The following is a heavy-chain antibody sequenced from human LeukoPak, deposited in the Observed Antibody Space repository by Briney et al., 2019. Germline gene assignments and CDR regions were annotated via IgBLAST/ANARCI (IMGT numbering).Heavy chain of an antibody. J-gene: IGHJ4*02. CDR2: IKQDGSEK. CDR3: ARDLDSGWTVDY. CDR1: GFTFSNYW. D-gene: IGHD6-19*01. Sequence: GGSLRLSCVASGFTFSNYWMSWVRQAPGKGLEWVANIKQDGSEKYYVDSVKGRFTISRDNAKNSLYLQMNSLRAEDTAVYYCARDLDSGWTVDYWGQGTLVTVSS. V-gene: IGHV3-7*03.